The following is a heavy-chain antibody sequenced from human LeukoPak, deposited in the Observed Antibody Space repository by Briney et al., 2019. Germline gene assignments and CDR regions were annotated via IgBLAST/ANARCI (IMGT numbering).Heavy chain of an antibody. CDR2: ISSSGGPI. D-gene: IGHD3-22*01. J-gene: IGHJ4*02. CDR3: ARVLHKRNYDSSDYYGY. V-gene: IGHV3-48*03. CDR1: GFTLSSYE. Sequence: GGSLRLSCAASGFTLSSYEMNWVRQAPGKGLEWVSYISSSGGPIFYADSVKGRFTISRDNAKNSLFLQMSSLRAEDTAVYYCARVLHKRNYDSSDYYGYWGQGTLVTVSS.